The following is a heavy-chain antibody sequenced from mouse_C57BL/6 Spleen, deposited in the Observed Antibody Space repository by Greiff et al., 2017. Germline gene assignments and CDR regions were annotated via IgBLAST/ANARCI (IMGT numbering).Heavy chain of an antibody. J-gene: IGHJ4*01. V-gene: IGHV7-1*01. CDR2: SRNKANDYTT. Sequence: EVPGVESGGGLVQSGRSLRLSCATSVFTFCDFYMEWVRQAPGKGLEWIAASRNKANDYTTEYSASVKGRFIVSRENYQSILYFQMNALRAEDTAIDYCARDAGVLYAMDYWGQGTSVTVSS. CDR3: ARDAGVLYAMDY. CDR1: VFTFCDFY.